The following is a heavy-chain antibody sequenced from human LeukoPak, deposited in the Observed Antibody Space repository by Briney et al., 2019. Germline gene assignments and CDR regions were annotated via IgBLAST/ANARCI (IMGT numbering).Heavy chain of an antibody. CDR1: GGSFSGYY. CDR2: INHSGST. CDR3: ARGASWGLGY. J-gene: IGHJ4*02. D-gene: IGHD6-13*01. Sequence: SETLSLTCAVYGGSFSGYYWSWIRQPPGKGLEWIGEINHSGSTNYNPSLKSRVTIPVDTSKNQFSLKLSSVTAADTAVYYCARGASWGLGYWGQGTLVTVSS. V-gene: IGHV4-34*01.